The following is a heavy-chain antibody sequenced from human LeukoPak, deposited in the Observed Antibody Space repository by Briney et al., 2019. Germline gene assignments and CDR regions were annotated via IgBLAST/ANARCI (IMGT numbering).Heavy chain of an antibody. J-gene: IGHJ4*02. D-gene: IGHD1-26*01. V-gene: IGHV4-59*01. Sequence: SETLSLTCNVSGGSISGYHWSWIRQPPGKGLEWLGYIYYSGRSNYNPSLKSRVTISADTSKNQFSLKLSSVTAADTAVYYCARRARVGATRVDYWGQGTLVTVSS. CDR1: GGSISGYH. CDR2: IYYSGRS. CDR3: ARRARVGATRVDY.